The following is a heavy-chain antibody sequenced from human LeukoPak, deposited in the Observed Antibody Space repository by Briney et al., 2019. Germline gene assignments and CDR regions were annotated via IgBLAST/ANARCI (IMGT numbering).Heavy chain of an antibody. Sequence: SETLSLTCTVSGGSISSHYWSWIRQPPGKGLEWIGYIYYSGSTNYNPSLKSRVTISVDTSKNQFSLNLSSVTAADTAVYYCARSKGIAAAGHSNFNFDYWGQGTLVTVSS. CDR1: GGSISSHY. CDR2: IYYSGST. J-gene: IGHJ4*02. CDR3: ARSKGIAAAGHSNFNFDY. V-gene: IGHV4-59*08. D-gene: IGHD6-13*01.